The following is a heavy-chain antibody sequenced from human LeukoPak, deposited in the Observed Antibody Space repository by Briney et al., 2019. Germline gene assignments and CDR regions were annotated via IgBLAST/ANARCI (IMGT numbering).Heavy chain of an antibody. CDR3: ARCGYYDFWSGYNPATFDY. J-gene: IGHJ4*02. D-gene: IGHD3-3*01. V-gene: IGHV4-39*01. CDR1: GGSISSSSYY. Sequence: SETLSLTCTVSGGSISSSSYYWGWIRQPPGKGLEWIGSIYYSGSTYYSPSLKSRVTIPVDTSKNQFSLKLSSVTAADTAVYYCARCGYYDFWSGYNPATFDYWGQGTLVTVSS. CDR2: IYYSGST.